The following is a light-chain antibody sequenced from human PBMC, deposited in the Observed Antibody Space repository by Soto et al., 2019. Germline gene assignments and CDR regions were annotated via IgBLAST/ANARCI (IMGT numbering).Light chain of an antibody. Sequence: EIVLTQSPGTLSLSPGERATLSCRASQSVSSSYLAWYQQKPGQAPRLLIYGASNRATGIPARFSGSGSGTDFTLTISRLETEDFAVYYCQQYGSSPLTFGQGTRLEIK. CDR3: QQYGSSPLT. V-gene: IGKV3-20*01. CDR2: GAS. CDR1: QSVSSSY. J-gene: IGKJ5*01.